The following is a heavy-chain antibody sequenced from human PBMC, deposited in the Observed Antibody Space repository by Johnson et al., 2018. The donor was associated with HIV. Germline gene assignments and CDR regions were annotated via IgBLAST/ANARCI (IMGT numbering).Heavy chain of an antibody. D-gene: IGHD6-19*01. CDR2: ITWNGDTI. CDR1: GFTIEDYA. V-gene: IGHV3-9*01. CDR3: ARARQRWLPNDGFDI. J-gene: IGHJ3*02. Sequence: EVQLVESGGGLLQPGRSLRLSCAASGFTIEDYAMHWVRQAPGKGLEWVSGITWNGDTIDSADSVEGRFTISRDNAKNSLNLQMNSLRVEDTALYYCARARQRWLPNDGFDIWGPGTMVTVSS.